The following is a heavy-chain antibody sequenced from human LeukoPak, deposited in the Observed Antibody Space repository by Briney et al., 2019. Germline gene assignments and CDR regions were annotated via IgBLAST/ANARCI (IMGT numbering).Heavy chain of an antibody. CDR3: AKALGRIVVVINFDY. CDR2: ISGSGGST. D-gene: IGHD3-22*01. CDR1: GFTFSSYA. J-gene: IGHJ4*02. V-gene: IGHV3-23*01. Sequence: GGSLRLSCAASGFTFSSYAMSWVRQAPGKGLEWVSAISGSGGSTYYADSVKGRFTISRDNSKNTLYLQMNSLRVEDTAVYYCAKALGRIVVVINFDYWGQGTLVTVSS.